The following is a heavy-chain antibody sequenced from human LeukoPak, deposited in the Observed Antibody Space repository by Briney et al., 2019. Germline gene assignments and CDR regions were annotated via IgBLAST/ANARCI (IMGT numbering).Heavy chain of an antibody. V-gene: IGHV4-38-2*02. D-gene: IGHD3-10*01. CDR1: GYSISSGYY. CDR3: ARGKLLWFGELYPYYFDY. CDR2: IYHSGST. J-gene: IGHJ4*02. Sequence: SEALSLTCTVSGYSISSGYYWGWIRQPPGKGLEWIGSIYHSGSTYYNPSLKSRVTISVDMSKNQFSLKLSSVTAADTAVYYCARGKLLWFGELYPYYFDYWGQGTLVTVSS.